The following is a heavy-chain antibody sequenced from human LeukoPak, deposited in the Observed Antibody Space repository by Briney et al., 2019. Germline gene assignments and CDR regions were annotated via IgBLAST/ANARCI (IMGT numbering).Heavy chain of an antibody. D-gene: IGHD3-9*01. Sequence: GGSLRLSCAASGFTFSNYWMTWVRQAPGKGLEWVANIKQDGSEKYYVDSVKGRFTISRDNAKNSLYLQMNSLRAEDTAVYYCTRDLMDYDVSTGLHHYYMDVWGQGTTVTVSS. CDR3: TRDLMDYDVSTGLHHYYMDV. V-gene: IGHV3-7*01. CDR1: GFTFSNYW. CDR2: IKQDGSEK. J-gene: IGHJ6*02.